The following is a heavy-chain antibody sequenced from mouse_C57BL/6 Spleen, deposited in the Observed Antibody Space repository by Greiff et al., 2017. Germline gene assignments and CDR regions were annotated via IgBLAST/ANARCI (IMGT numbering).Heavy chain of an antibody. Sequence: VQLQQPGAELVMPGASVTLSCKASGYTFTSYWMPWVKQRPGQGLEWIGEIDPSDSYTNYNQKFKGKSTLTVDKSSSTAYMQLSSLTSEDSAVYYCARTIYYGKGYAMDYWGQGTSVTVSS. CDR2: IDPSDSYT. CDR3: ARTIYYGKGYAMDY. CDR1: GYTFTSYW. J-gene: IGHJ4*01. D-gene: IGHD2-1*01. V-gene: IGHV1-69*01.